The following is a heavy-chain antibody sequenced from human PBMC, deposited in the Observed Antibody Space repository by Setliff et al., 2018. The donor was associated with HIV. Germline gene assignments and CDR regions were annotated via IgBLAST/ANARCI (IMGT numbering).Heavy chain of an antibody. CDR1: GGSISSRNW. D-gene: IGHD6-19*01. V-gene: IGHV4-4*02. CDR3: ARGRTQWPNYNYFDP. CDR2: IHTSGNT. J-gene: IGHJ5*02. Sequence: SETLSLTCAVSGGSISSRNWWSWVRQPPGKGLEWIGRIHTSGNTNYNPSLKSRGTISVDTSKSQFSLKLSSLTAADTAVYYCARGRTQWPNYNYFDPWGLGTLVTVS.